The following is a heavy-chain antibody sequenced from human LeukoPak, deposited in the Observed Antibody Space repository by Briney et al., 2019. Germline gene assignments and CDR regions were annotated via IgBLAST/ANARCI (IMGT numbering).Heavy chain of an antibody. D-gene: IGHD2-2*01. J-gene: IGHJ2*01. CDR2: IYYSGST. Sequence: PSETLSLTCTVSGGSISSGAYYWSWIRQHPGKGLEWIGYIYYSGSTYYNPSLKSRVTISVDTSKNQFSLRLSSETAADTAVYYCARDLIVIIPAGRFFDLWGRGTLVTVSS. CDR3: ARDLIVIIPAGRFFDL. CDR1: GGSISSGAYY. V-gene: IGHV4-31*03.